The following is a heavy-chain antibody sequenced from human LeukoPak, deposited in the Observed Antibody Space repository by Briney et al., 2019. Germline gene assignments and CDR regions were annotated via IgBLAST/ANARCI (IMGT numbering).Heavy chain of an antibody. J-gene: IGHJ6*02. D-gene: IGHD5-24*01. CDR1: GGTFISYA. CDR2: IIPIFGTA. Sequence: SVKVSCKAPGGTFISYAISWVRQAPGQGLEWMGGIIPIFGTANYARKFQGRVTITADESTSTAYMELSSLRSEDTAVYYCARGRDGYNLSMDVWGQGTTVTVSS. V-gene: IGHV1-69*13. CDR3: ARGRDGYNLSMDV.